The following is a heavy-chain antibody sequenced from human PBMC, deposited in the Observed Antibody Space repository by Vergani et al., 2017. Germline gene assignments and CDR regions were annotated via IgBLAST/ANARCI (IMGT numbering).Heavy chain of an antibody. CDR2: IWYDGSNK. J-gene: IGHJ4*02. Sequence: QVQLVESGGGVVQPGRSLRLSCAASGFTFSSYGMHWVRQAPGKGLEWVAVIWYDGSNKYYADSVKGRFTISRDNSKNTLYLQMNSLRAEDTAVYYCARDDYGEQGGLDYWGQGTLVTVSS. CDR3: ARDDYGEQGGLDY. D-gene: IGHD4-17*01. V-gene: IGHV3-33*01. CDR1: GFTFSSYG.